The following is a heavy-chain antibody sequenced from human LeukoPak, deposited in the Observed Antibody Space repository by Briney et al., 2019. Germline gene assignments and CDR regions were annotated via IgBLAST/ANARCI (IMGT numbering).Heavy chain of an antibody. CDR2: ISAYNGNT. CDR3: SAGYSSGLPFEY. CDR1: GYTFTTYV. D-gene: IGHD6-19*01. Sequence: ASGKLSCKASGYTFTTYVISWWRQSPGQGLGWRRWISAYNGNTNNAQKLQGRVTMTTDTSTNTAYMELRSLRSGDTAVYYCSAGYSSGLPFEYLGQGTLVTGSS. V-gene: IGHV1-18*04. J-gene: IGHJ4*02.